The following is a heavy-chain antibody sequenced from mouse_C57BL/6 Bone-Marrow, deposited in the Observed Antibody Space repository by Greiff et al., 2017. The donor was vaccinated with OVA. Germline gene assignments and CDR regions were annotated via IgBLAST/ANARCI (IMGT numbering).Heavy chain of an antibody. CDR3: ARPSPYYYGSSPFAY. CDR2: IDPSDSYT. V-gene: IGHV1-50*01. CDR1: GYTFTSYW. D-gene: IGHD1-1*01. J-gene: IGHJ3*01. Sequence: VQLQQPGAELVKPGASVKLSCKASGYTFTSYWMPWVKQRPGQGLEWIGEIDPSDSYTNYNQKFKGQATLTVDTSSSTAYLQLSSLTSEDSAVYYCARPSPYYYGSSPFAYWGQGTLVTVSA.